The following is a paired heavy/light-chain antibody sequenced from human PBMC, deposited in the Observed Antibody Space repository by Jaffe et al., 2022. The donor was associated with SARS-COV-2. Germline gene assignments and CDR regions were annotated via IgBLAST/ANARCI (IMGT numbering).Heavy chain of an antibody. V-gene: IGHV4-30-4*01. D-gene: IGHD6-13*01. J-gene: IGHJ2*01. CDR1: GGSISSGDYY. CDR2: IYYSGST. Sequence: QVQLQESGPGLVKPSQTLSLTCTVSGGSISSGDYYWSWIRQPPGKGLEWIGYIYYSGSTYYNPSLKSRVTISVDTSKNQFSLKLSSVTAADTAVYYCARTGYSSSWLRYFDLWGRGTLVTVSS. CDR3: ARTGYSSSWLRYFDL.
Light chain of an antibody. Sequence: SYVLTQPPSVSVAPGQTARITCGGNNIGSKSVHWYQQKPGQAPVLVVYDDSDRPSGIPERFSGSNSGNTATLTISRVEAGDEADYYCQVWDSSSDHYVFGTGTKVTVL. V-gene: IGLV3-21*02. CDR2: DDS. J-gene: IGLJ1*01. CDR3: QVWDSSSDHYV. CDR1: NIGSKS.